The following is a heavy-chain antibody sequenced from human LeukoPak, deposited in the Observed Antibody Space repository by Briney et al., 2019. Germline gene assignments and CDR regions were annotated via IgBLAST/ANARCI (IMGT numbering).Heavy chain of an antibody. CDR1: GGSISGYY. Sequence: SETLSLLCTVSGGSISGYYWSWIRQPPGKGLEWIGYIYYTGSTNYNPSLKSRVTISVDTSQNQFSLKVSSVTAADTAVYYCVRSKRGTYGWFDSWGQGTLVTVSS. D-gene: IGHD4-17*01. V-gene: IGHV4-59*01. CDR2: IYYTGST. CDR3: VRSKRGTYGWFDS. J-gene: IGHJ5*01.